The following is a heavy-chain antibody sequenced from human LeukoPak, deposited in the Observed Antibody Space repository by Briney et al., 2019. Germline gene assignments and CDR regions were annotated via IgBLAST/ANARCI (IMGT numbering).Heavy chain of an antibody. V-gene: IGHV4-38-2*01. J-gene: IGHJ4*02. CDR2: IYHSGST. Sequence: SETLSLTCAVSGYSISSGYYWGWIRQPPGKGLEWIGSIYHSGSTYYNPSLKSRVTISVDTSKNQFSLKLSSVTAADTAVYHCARGHGSGSPDYWGQGTLVTVSS. CDR1: GYSISSGYY. D-gene: IGHD3-10*01. CDR3: ARGHGSGSPDY.